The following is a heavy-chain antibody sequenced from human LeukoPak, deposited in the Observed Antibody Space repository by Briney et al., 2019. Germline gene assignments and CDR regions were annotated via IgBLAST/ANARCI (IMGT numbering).Heavy chain of an antibody. J-gene: IGHJ4*02. CDR3: ATIDY. CDR2: IYSGGST. Sequence: PGGSLRLSCAASGFTFSSYGMTWVRQAAGKGLEWVSVIYSGGSTYYADSVKGRFTISRDNSKNTLYLQMNSLRAEDTAVYYCATIDYWGQGTLVTVSS. CDR1: GFTFSSYG. V-gene: IGHV3-66*01.